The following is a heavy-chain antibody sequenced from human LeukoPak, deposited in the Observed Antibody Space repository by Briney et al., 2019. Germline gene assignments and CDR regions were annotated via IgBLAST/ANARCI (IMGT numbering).Heavy chain of an antibody. D-gene: IGHD2-21*01. CDR1: GGSISSGSYY. V-gene: IGHV4-61*02. CDR3: ARVGIVVVNGYTXTXFDP. J-gene: IGHJ5*02. CDR2: IYTSGST. Sequence: PSQTLSLTCTVSGGSISSGSYYWSWIRQPAGKGLEWIVRIYTSGSTNYNHSLKSRVTMSVDTSKNQFALKLSSVTAADTAVYSCARVGIVVVNGYTXTXFDPXXQGXLVTV.